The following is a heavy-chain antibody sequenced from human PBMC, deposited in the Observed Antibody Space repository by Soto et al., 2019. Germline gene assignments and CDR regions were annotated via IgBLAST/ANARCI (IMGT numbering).Heavy chain of an antibody. J-gene: IGHJ4*02. D-gene: IGHD3-10*01. CDR1: GFTVSRNY. CDR3: ASSFTRGVRASDFDY. Sequence: EVQLVESGGGLVQPGGSLRLSCAASGFTVSRNYMSWVLQAPGKGLEWVSGIYSGGSTYYAYSVKGRFTISRDNSKNTMYLQMNSMRAEDTAVYYCASSFTRGVRASDFDYWGQGTLVTVSS. V-gene: IGHV3-66*01. CDR2: IYSGGST.